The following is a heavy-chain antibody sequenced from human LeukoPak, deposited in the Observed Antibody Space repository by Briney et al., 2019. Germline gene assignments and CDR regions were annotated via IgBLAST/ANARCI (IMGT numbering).Heavy chain of an antibody. CDR3: ARDFVRIWYFDV. Sequence: SETLSLTCTVSGGSISSSSYYWGWIRQPPGKGLEWVGSIYYSGSTYYNPSLKSRVTISVDTSKNQFSLKLSSVTAADTAVYYCARDFVRIWYFDVWGRGTLVTVSS. CDR2: IYYSGST. J-gene: IGHJ2*01. CDR1: GGSISSSSYY. V-gene: IGHV4-39*02. D-gene: IGHD2-8*01.